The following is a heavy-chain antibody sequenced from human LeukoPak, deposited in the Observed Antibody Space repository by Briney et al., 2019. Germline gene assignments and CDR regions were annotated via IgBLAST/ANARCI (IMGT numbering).Heavy chain of an antibody. Sequence: PSETLSLTCTVSGGSISSSSYYWGWIRQPPGKGLEWIGSIYYSGSTHYNPSLKSRVTISVDTSKNQFSLKLSSVTAADTAVYYCARHLRPPGYSSSWYDYWGQGTLVTVSS. D-gene: IGHD6-13*01. CDR1: GGSISSSSYY. CDR3: ARHLRPPGYSSSWYDY. V-gene: IGHV4-39*01. CDR2: IYYSGST. J-gene: IGHJ4*02.